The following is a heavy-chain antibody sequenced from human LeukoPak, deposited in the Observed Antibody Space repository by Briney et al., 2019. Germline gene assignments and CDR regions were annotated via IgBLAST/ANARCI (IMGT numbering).Heavy chain of an antibody. CDR2: TSSSGSTL. J-gene: IGHJ4*02. V-gene: IGHV3-11*01. D-gene: IGHD3-16*01. Sequence: PGGTLRLSCAASGFTFSDYYMSWVREAPGKGLECVSYTSSSGSTLYYADPVKGRSTISRDNAKNSLYLQMNRRRAEDTAVYYCARCPRWGTPDYWGQGTLVTVSS. CDR1: GFTFSDYY. CDR3: ARCPRWGTPDY.